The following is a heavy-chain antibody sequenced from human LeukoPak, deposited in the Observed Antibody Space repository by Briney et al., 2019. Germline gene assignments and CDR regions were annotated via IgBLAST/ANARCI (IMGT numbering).Heavy chain of an antibody. Sequence: PSETLSLTCTVSGVSISDYYWSWVRQPPGKGLEWIGYIYYTGSTDYNPSLKSRVTMSVDTSKNQLSLNLRSVTATDTAVYYCARRTYYDTLTGYNYWYFDLWGRGTLVTVSS. V-gene: IGHV4-59*01. J-gene: IGHJ2*01. CDR1: GVSISDYY. CDR3: ARRTYYDTLTGYNYWYFDL. D-gene: IGHD3-9*01. CDR2: IYYTGST.